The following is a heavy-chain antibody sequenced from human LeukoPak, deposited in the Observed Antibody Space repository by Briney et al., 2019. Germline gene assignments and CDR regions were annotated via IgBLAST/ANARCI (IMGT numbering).Heavy chain of an antibody. D-gene: IGHD2-2*01. Sequence: GGSLRLSCAASGFTFSSYAMSWVRQAPGKGLEWVSAISGSGGSTYYADSVKGRFTISRDNAKNSLYLQMNSLRAEDTAVYYCARGGVEPVAMQRDEDYWGQGTLVTVSS. V-gene: IGHV3-23*01. CDR1: GFTFSSYA. CDR2: ISGSGGST. CDR3: ARGGVEPVAMQRDEDY. J-gene: IGHJ4*02.